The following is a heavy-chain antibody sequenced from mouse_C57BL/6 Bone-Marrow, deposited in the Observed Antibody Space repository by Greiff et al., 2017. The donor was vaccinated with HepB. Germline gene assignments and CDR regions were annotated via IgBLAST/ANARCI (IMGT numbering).Heavy chain of an antibody. CDR2: ISNGGGST. V-gene: IGHV5-12*01. D-gene: IGHD1-1*01. J-gene: IGHJ1*03. Sequence: EVKLMESGGGLVQPGGSLKLSCAASGFTFSDYYMYWVRQTPEKRLEWVAYISNGGGSTYYPDTVKGRFTISRDNAKNTLYLQMSRLKSEDTAMYYCARQYYDREYFDVWGTGTTVTVSS. CDR3: ARQYYDREYFDV. CDR1: GFTFSDYY.